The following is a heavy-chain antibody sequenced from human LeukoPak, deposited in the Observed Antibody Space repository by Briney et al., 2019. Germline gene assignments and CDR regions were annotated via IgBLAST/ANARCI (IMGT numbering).Heavy chain of an antibody. V-gene: IGHV4-4*02. Sequence: GSLRLSCAASGFIFSSYAMNWVRQPPGKGPEWIGEIHHSGSTNYNSSLKSRVTISVDRSKNQFSLKLNSVTAADTAVYYCARHRSSGPPGFDYWGQGTLVTVSS. CDR3: ARHRSSGPPGFDY. CDR1: GFIFSSYAM. J-gene: IGHJ4*02. CDR2: IHHSGST. D-gene: IGHD6-19*01.